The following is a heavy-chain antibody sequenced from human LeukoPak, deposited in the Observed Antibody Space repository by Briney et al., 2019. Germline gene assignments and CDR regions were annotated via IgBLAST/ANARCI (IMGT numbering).Heavy chain of an antibody. CDR1: GFTFSTYT. D-gene: IGHD5-18*01. Sequence: GGSLRLSCEASGFTFSTYTMNWVRQAPGKGLEWVSTVSDSSDVHYSDSVKGRFTISRDNARNSLYLQMNSLRDEDTAVYYCARDGLHTAHFDYWGQGTLVTVSS. CDR3: ARDGLHTAHFDY. V-gene: IGHV3-48*02. J-gene: IGHJ4*02. CDR2: VSDSSDV.